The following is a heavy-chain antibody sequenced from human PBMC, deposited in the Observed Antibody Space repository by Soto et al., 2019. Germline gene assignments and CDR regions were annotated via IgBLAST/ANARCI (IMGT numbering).Heavy chain of an antibody. CDR2: ISSSGSTI. CDR3: ARDQTLRPPGRFDY. J-gene: IGHJ4*02. V-gene: IGHV3-48*03. Sequence: PGESVKISCAASGFTFSNYEMNWVRQAPGKGLEWLSYISSSGSTIYYADSVKGRFTISRDNAKNSLYLQMNSLRAEDTAVYYCARDQTLRPPGRFDYWGQGTLVTVSS. CDR1: GFTFSNYE.